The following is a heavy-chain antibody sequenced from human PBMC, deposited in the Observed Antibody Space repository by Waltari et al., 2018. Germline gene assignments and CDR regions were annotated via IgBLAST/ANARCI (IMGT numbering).Heavy chain of an antibody. V-gene: IGHV4-61*02. CDR2: FHTRGRT. CDR1: GDSIGSGNYY. D-gene: IGHD2-15*01. CDR3: TKSASCDMDPSCDVVAY. Sequence: QVQLQESGPGLVGPSETLSLTCSVSGDSIGSGNYYWGWIRQPAGKGLEWIGRFHTRGRTEYSASPQSRVTISKDTSNNRFSLKLTSLTATDTAVYYCTKSASCDMDPSCDVVAYWGQGTLVTVSA. J-gene: IGHJ4*02.